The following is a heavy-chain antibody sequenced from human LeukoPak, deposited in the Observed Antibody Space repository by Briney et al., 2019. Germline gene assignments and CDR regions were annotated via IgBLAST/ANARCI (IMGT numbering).Heavy chain of an antibody. CDR3: ARGYDYVWGSYRYDRPSDY. CDR2: INPNSGGT. J-gene: IGHJ4*02. D-gene: IGHD3-16*02. Sequence: ASVNVSCKASGYTFTGYYMHWVRQAPGQGLEGMGWINPNSGGTNYAQKFQGRVTMTRDTSISTDYMELSRLRSDDTAVYYCARGYDYVWGSYRYDRPSDYWGQGTLVTVSS. CDR1: GYTFTGYY. V-gene: IGHV1-2*02.